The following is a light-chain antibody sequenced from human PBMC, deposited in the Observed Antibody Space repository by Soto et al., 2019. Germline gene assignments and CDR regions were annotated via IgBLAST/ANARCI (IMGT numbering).Light chain of an antibody. Sequence: QSVLTQPPSASGTPGQRVTISCSGSSSNIGSNYVYWYQQLPGTAPKLLIYRNNQRPSGVPDRFSGSKSGTSASLAISGLRSEDEADYYCETWDDSLSGFCVFGTGTKVAVL. CDR2: RNN. CDR3: ETWDDSLSGFCV. CDR1: SSNIGSNY. J-gene: IGLJ1*01. V-gene: IGLV1-47*01.